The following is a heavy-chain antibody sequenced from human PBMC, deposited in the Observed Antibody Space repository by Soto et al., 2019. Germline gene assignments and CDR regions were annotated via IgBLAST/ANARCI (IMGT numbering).Heavy chain of an antibody. V-gene: IGHV1-18*04. Sequence: ASVKVSCKASGYTFTSYGISWVRQAPGQGLEWMGWISAYNGNTNYAQKLQGRVTMTTDTSTSTAYMELRSLRSDDTAVYYCARDHRTIFGVVTRFDYWGQGTLVTVSS. D-gene: IGHD3-3*01. J-gene: IGHJ4*02. CDR3: ARDHRTIFGVVTRFDY. CDR1: GYTFTSYG. CDR2: ISAYNGNT.